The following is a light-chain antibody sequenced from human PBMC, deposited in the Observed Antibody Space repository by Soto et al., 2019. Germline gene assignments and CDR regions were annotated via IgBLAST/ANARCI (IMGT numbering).Light chain of an antibody. Sequence: DITLTQSPATLSLSLGERATISCRASQSVSSYLAWYQQKPCQAPRLIIYDVFNRATGIPARFSGSGSGTDFTLTISSLEPEDFAVYYCQQRFTFGQGTRLEIK. CDR2: DVF. V-gene: IGKV3-11*01. CDR3: QQRFT. J-gene: IGKJ5*01. CDR1: QSVSSY.